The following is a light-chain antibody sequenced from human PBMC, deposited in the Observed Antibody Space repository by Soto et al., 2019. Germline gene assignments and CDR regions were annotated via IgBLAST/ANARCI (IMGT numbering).Light chain of an antibody. J-gene: IGKJ4*01. CDR2: DAS. Sequence: DMQMTQSPSSLSASVGDRVTITCQASHDISNYLNWYQQKAGEVPKLLIYDASNLKTGVPSRFSGGGSGTDFTFTISTLQPEDIATYYCQQYHDLPLTFGGGTKVDIK. CDR3: QQYHDLPLT. CDR1: HDISNY. V-gene: IGKV1-33*01.